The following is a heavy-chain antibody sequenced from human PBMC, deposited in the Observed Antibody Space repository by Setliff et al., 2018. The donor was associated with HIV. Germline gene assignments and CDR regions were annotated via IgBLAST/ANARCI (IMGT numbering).Heavy chain of an antibody. J-gene: IGHJ5*02. D-gene: IGHD3-10*01. CDR2: IYRNGIT. CDR3: ATYADRESNRFDP. Sequence: NPSETLSLTCTVSGASISSGSFFCSWMRQSAGKGLEWIGRIYRNGITNYNPSLKSRVTISVDTSKNQFSLKLSSVTAADTAVYYCATYADRESNRFDPWGQGILVTVSS. V-gene: IGHV4-61*02. CDR1: GASISSGSFF.